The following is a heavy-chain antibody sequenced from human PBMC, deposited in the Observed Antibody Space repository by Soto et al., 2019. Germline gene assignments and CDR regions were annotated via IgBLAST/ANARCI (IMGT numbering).Heavy chain of an antibody. J-gene: IGHJ6*02. CDR3: ARITPIGRFPHSEGYYYGMDV. CDR1: GYSFTSYW. V-gene: IGHV5-51*01. Sequence: GESLKISCKGSGYSFTSYWIGWVRQMPGKGLEWMGIIYPGDSDTRYSPSFQGQVTISADKSISTAYLQWSSLKASDTAMYYCARITPIGRFPHSEGYYYGMDVWGQGTTVTVSS. CDR2: IYPGDSDT. D-gene: IGHD3-3*01.